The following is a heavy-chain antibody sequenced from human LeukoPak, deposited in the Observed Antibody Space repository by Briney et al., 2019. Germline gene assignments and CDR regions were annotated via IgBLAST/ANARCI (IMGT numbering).Heavy chain of an antibody. CDR2: ISYDGSNK. Sequence: GTSLRLSCEASGFAFSSYAMHWVRQAPGKGLEWVAVISYDGSNKYYADSVKGRFTISRDNSKNTLYLQMNSLRAEDTAVYYCARVGQQWLRYFDYWGQGTLVTVSS. CDR3: ARVGQQWLRYFDY. V-gene: IGHV3-30-3*01. J-gene: IGHJ4*02. D-gene: IGHD6-19*01. CDR1: GFAFSSYA.